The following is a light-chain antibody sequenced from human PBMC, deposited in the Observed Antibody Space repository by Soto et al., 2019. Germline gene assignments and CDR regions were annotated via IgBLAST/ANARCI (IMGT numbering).Light chain of an antibody. Sequence: QSALTQPPSVSGSPGQSVAISCTGTGSDIGTYNRVSWYQQPPGTAPKLMIYDVSDRPSGVPDRFSGSKSGNTASLTISGLQADDEADYYCSSYTSSSTYVFGTETKVTVL. J-gene: IGLJ1*01. CDR1: GSDIGTYNR. CDR3: SSYTSSSTYV. CDR2: DVS. V-gene: IGLV2-18*02.